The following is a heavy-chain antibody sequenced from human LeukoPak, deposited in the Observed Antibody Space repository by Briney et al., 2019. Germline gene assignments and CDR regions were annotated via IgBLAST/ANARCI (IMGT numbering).Heavy chain of an antibody. Sequence: SETLSLTCTVSGGSISSYYWCWIRQPPGKGLEWIGYIYYSGSTNYNPSLKSRVTISVDTSKNQFSLKLSSVTAADTAVYYCAALSGPRGVFDYWGQGTLVTVSS. CDR3: AALSGPRGVFDY. D-gene: IGHD5-12*01. CDR1: GGSISSYY. CDR2: IYYSGST. J-gene: IGHJ4*02. V-gene: IGHV4-59*01.